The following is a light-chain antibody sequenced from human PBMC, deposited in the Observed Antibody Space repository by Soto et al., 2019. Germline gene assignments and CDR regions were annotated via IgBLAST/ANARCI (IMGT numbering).Light chain of an antibody. Sequence: QSVLTQPPSVSAAPGQKLTISCSGSSSNIGNRGVSWYQQLPGTAPKLLIYENNKRPSGIPDRFSGSKSGTSATLGISGLQTGDEADYYCGTWDSGLSAGVFGGGTKLTVL. CDR1: SSNIGNRG. V-gene: IGLV1-51*02. CDR2: ENN. CDR3: GTWDSGLSAGV. J-gene: IGLJ2*01.